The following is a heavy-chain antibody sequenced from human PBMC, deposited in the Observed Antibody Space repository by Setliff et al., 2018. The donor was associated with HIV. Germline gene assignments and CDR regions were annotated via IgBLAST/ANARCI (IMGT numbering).Heavy chain of an antibody. D-gene: IGHD5-18*01. CDR1: GGSINSDNYY. CDR2: IYYSGTT. CDR3: GRLSETAMASFDS. J-gene: IGHJ4*02. Sequence: NPSETLSLTCSVSGGSINSDNYYWGWIRQAPGKGLEWIGSIYYSGTTYYNPSLRGRVTISADPSKNQFSLKLTSVTAADTAVYYCGRLSETAMASFDSWGQGTLVTVSS. V-gene: IGHV4-39*01.